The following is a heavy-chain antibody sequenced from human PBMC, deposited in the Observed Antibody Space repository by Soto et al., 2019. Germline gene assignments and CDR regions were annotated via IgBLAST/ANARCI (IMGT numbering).Heavy chain of an antibody. CDR1: GFTASSNY. CDR2: IYSGGST. CDR3: ARDGGSGSYYTNYYYYYMDV. J-gene: IGHJ6*03. V-gene: IGHV3-66*01. Sequence: EVQLVESGGGLVQPGGSLRLSCAASGFTASSNYMSWVRQAPGKGLEWVSVIYSGGSTYYADSVKGRFTISRDNSKNTLYLQMNSLRDEDTAVYYCARDGGSGSYYTNYYYYYMDVWGKGTTVTVSS. D-gene: IGHD3-10*01.